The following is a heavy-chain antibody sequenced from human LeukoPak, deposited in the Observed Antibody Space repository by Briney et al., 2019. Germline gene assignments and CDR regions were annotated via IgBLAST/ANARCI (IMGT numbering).Heavy chain of an antibody. CDR3: TRMTTGHDY. V-gene: IGHV4-34*01. J-gene: IGHJ4*02. D-gene: IGHD4-17*01. Sequence: SETLSLTCAVSGVSFDDYYWSWIRQTPGKGLEWLGEINHSGYTNDSPSLKSRVTLSIDTSNKQFSLNLRSVTVADAGIYYCTRMTTGHDYWGQGTLVTVSS. CDR1: GVSFDDYY. CDR2: INHSGYT.